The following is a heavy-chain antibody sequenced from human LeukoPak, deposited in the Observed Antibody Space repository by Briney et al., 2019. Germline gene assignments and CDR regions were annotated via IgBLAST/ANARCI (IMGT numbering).Heavy chain of an antibody. CDR1: RYTFSSYD. V-gene: IGHV1-8*01. CDR3: ARLSQTPDYYSSGGYYYLGY. Sequence: ASVKVSCKASRYTFSSYDINWVREAAGQALEWMGWMDPNTGRTGFAQTFQGRLTMTRDTSISTAYMELSSLRSEDTTVYYCARLSQTPDYYSSGGYYYLGYWGQGTPVTVSS. D-gene: IGHD3-22*01. CDR2: MDPNTGRT. J-gene: IGHJ4*02.